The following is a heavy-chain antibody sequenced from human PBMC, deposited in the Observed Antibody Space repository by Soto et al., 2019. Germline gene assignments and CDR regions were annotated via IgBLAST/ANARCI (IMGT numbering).Heavy chain of an antibody. V-gene: IGHV2-26*01. J-gene: IGHJ6*02. CDR3: ARIVNDFWSGDLYYYDYYGMDV. CDR1: GFSLSNARMG. Sequence: QVTLKESGPVLVNPTETLTLTCTVSGFSLSNARMGVSWIRQPPGKALEWLAHIFSNDEKSYSTSLKSRLTISKDTSKSQVVLTMNNMDPVDTATEYCARIVNDFWSGDLYYYDYYGMDVWGQGTTVTVSS. CDR2: IFSNDEK. D-gene: IGHD3-3*01.